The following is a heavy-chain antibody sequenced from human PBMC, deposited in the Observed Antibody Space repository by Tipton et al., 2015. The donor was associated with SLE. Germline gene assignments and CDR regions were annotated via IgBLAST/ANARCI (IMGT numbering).Heavy chain of an antibody. J-gene: IGHJ4*02. V-gene: IGHV4-39*07. CDR1: GGSISGYY. CDR3: AKWTRGFDY. D-gene: IGHD2-8*01. Sequence: TLSLTCTVSGGSISGYYWGFIRLPPGKGLEWIGSIYYSGITQYNPSLKSRVTISVDTSKNQFSLRLNSVSAADTAVYYCAKWTRGFDYWGRGTLVTVSS. CDR2: IYYSGIT.